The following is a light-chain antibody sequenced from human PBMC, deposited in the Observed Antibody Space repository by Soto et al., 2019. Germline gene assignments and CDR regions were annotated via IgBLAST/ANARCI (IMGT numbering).Light chain of an antibody. CDR1: QSVLYSSNNKNY. J-gene: IGKJ3*01. Sequence: DIVMTQSPDSLAVSLGERATINCKSSQSVLYSSNNKNYLAWYQQKPGQPPKLLIYWASTRESGVPDRFSGSGSGTDFTLTISSLQAEDVAIYYCQQYYSTPPTFGPGXKV. V-gene: IGKV4-1*01. CDR2: WAS. CDR3: QQYYSTPPT.